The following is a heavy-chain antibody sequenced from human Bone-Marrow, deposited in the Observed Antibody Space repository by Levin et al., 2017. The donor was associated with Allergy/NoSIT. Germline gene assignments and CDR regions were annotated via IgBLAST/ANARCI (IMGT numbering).Heavy chain of an antibody. J-gene: IGHJ4*02. Sequence: LSLTCAASGFTFDEYTMHWLRQVPGKGLEWLSLISWEGSQTYYSDSLKGRFTISRDNSKNSLYLQMRSLTSEDTALYYCAKDADSVTVAGYFDSWGQGTLVTVSS. CDR2: ISWEGSQT. CDR3: AKDADSVTVAGYFDS. V-gene: IGHV3-43*01. D-gene: IGHD6-19*01. CDR1: GFTFDEYT.